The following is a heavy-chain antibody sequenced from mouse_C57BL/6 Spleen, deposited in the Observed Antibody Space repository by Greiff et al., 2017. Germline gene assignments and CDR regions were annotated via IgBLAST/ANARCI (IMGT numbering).Heavy chain of an antibody. CDR2: IDPDTGGT. CDR1: GYTFTAYE. CDR3: TNGYDRLRNYALDY. Sequence: QVQLQQSGAELVRPGASVTLSCKASGYTFTAYEMHWVKQTPVHGLEWIGAIDPDTGGTAYNQKFKGKAILTADKSSSTAYMELRSLTSADSAVYYGTNGYDRLRNYALDYWGQGTSVTVSS. D-gene: IGHD2-2*01. V-gene: IGHV1-15*01. J-gene: IGHJ4*01.